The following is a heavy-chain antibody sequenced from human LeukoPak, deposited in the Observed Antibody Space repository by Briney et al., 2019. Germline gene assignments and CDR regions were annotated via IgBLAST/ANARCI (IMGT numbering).Heavy chain of an antibody. V-gene: IGHV3-11*04. J-gene: IGHJ3*02. CDR1: GISFSDSY. CDR3: ARRDDFDI. Sequence: PRGSLRLSCAASGISFSDSYFIWIRQAPGKGLEWVSFISTSSSTTIYYADSVKGRFTISRDDAKNSVYLQMNSLRLEDTAIYYCARRDDFDIWGQGTLVTVSS. CDR2: ISTSSSTTI.